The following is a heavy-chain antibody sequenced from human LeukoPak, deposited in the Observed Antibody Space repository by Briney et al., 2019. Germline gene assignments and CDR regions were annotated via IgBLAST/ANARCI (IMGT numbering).Heavy chain of an antibody. V-gene: IGHV3-20*04. CDR2: INWNGGRT. J-gene: IGHJ4*02. D-gene: IGHD1-26*01. CDR1: GFTFDSYA. Sequence: GGSLRLSCAASGFTFDSYAMSWVRQAPGKGLEWVSGINWNGGRTGYADSVKGRFTISRDNAKNSLYLQMNTLRAEDTALYYCARLAYSGSSYVDYWGQGTLVTVSS. CDR3: ARLAYSGSSYVDY.